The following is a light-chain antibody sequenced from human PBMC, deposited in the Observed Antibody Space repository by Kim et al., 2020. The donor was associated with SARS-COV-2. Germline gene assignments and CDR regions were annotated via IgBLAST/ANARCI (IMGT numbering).Light chain of an antibody. Sequence: QSALTQPASVSGSPGQSITISCTGTSSDVGNYNYVSWYQQHPGKAPKLMIYDVSKRPSGVSDRFSGSKSGSTASLTISGLQAEDEADYYCSSYTSSSTVLFGGGTKLTVL. CDR1: SSDVGNYNY. CDR3: SSYTSSSTVL. CDR2: DVS. V-gene: IGLV2-14*01. J-gene: IGLJ2*01.